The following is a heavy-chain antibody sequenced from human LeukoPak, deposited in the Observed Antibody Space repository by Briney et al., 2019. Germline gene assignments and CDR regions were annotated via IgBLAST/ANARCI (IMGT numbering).Heavy chain of an antibody. CDR2: INHSGST. J-gene: IGHJ4*02. V-gene: IGHV4-34*01. D-gene: IGHD3-22*01. CDR1: GGSFSGYY. CDR3: GRGRGSSGYYYVKETPALYY. Sequence: TSETLSLTCAVYGGSFSGYYWSWIRQPPGKGLEWIGEINHSGSTNYNPSLKSRVTISVDTSKNQFSLKLSSVTAADTALYYCGRGRGSSGYYYVKETPALYYWGQGTLVTVSS.